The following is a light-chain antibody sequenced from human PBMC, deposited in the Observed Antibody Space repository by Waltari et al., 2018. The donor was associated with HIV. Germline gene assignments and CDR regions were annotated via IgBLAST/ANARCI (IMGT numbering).Light chain of an antibody. V-gene: IGKV6-21*01. J-gene: IGKJ2*01. CDR2: YAS. Sequence: EIVLTQSPDFQSVTPKETVTITCRASQNIGSNLHWYQQKPDQSPKLVIKYASRSFSGVASMFSGSGSGTDFSLTISRLEAEDAATYFCHQSSSLPHTFGQGTKLEIK. CDR3: HQSSSLPHT. CDR1: QNIGSN.